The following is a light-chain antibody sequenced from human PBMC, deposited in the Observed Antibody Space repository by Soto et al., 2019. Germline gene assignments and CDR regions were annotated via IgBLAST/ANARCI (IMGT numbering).Light chain of an antibody. CDR1: QSVSSSQ. J-gene: IGKJ5*01. CDR3: QHYGNSPLT. CDR2: GAS. V-gene: IGKV3-20*01. Sequence: EIVLTQSPGTLSLSPGEGATLSCRAGQSVSSSQLAWYQQKPGQAPSLLVYGASSRATGIPERFSGSVSETDFTLSISRLEPEDFAVYYCQHYGNSPLTFGQGTRLEIK.